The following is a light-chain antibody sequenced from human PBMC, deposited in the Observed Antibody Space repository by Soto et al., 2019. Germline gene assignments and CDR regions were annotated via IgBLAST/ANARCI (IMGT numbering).Light chain of an antibody. Sequence: QAVLTQPPSASGTPGQGVTISCSGSTSNIGSNSVYWYQHLPGTAPKLLIYRNNQRPSGVTDRFSGSKSGTSASLAISGLRSEDEGDYYCVAWDDSLRGWVFGGGTKLTVL. J-gene: IGLJ3*02. V-gene: IGLV1-47*01. CDR3: VAWDDSLRGWV. CDR1: TSNIGSNS. CDR2: RNN.